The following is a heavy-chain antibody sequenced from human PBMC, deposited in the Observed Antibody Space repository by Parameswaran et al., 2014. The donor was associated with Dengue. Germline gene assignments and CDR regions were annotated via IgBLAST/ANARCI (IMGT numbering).Heavy chain of an antibody. CDR3: ARVGSSSWSPFDY. V-gene: IGHV3-53*01. CDR2: IYSGGST. D-gene: IGHD6-13*01. J-gene: IGHJ4*02. Sequence: GGSLRLSCAASGFTVSSNYMSWVRQAPGKGLEWVSVIYSGGSTYYADSVKGRFTISRDNSKNTLHLQMNSLRAEDTAVYYCARVGSSSWSPFDYWGQGTLVTVSS. CDR1: GFTVSSNY.